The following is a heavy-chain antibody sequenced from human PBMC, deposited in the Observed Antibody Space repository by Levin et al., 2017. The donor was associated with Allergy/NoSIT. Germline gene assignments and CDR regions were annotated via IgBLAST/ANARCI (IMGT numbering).Heavy chain of an antibody. D-gene: IGHD1-26*01. Sequence: LSGGSLRLSCAASGFTFSSYEMNWVRQAPGKGLEWVSYISSSGSTIYYADSVKGRFTISRDNANNSLYLQMNSLRAEDTAVYYCAGGAVQELLGIYYFDYWGQGTLVTVSA. V-gene: IGHV3-48*03. CDR3: AGGAVQELLGIYYFDY. CDR1: GFTFSSYE. CDR2: ISSSGSTI. J-gene: IGHJ4*02.